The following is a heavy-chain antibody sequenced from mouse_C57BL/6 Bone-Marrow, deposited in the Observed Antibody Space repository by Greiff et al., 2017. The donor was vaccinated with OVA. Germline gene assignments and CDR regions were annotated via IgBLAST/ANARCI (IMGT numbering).Heavy chain of an antibody. CDR1: GFNIKDDY. Sequence: DVQLQESGAELVRPGASVKLSCTASGFNIKDDYMHWVKQRPEQGLEWIGWIDPENGDTEYASKFQGKATITADTSSNTAYLQLSSLTSEDTAVYYCTTSPRRYWGQGTTLTVSS. V-gene: IGHV14-4*01. CDR3: TTSPRRY. CDR2: IDPENGDT. J-gene: IGHJ2*01.